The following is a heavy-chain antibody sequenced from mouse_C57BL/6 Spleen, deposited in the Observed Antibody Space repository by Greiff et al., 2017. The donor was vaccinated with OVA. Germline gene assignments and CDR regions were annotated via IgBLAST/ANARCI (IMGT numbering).Heavy chain of an antibody. D-gene: IGHD4-1*01. CDR1: GFTFSDYG. V-gene: IGHV5-17*01. CDR3: ARGTGTNYYDD. Sequence: VMLVASGGGLVKPGGSLKLSCAASGFTFSDYGMHWVRQAPEKGLEWVAYISSGSSTIYYADTVKGRFTISRDNAKNTLFLQMTSLRSEDTAMYYCARGTGTNYYDDWGKGATLTVSS. CDR2: ISSGSSTI. J-gene: IGHJ2*01.